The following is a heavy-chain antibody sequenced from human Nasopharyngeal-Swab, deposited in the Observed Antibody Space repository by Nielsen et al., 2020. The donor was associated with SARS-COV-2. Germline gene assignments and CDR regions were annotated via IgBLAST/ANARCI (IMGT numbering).Heavy chain of an antibody. Sequence: GGSLRLSCAASGFTFSSYEMTWVRQAPGKGLEWVSYISSSGSTIYYADSVKGRFTISRDNAKNSLYLQMNSLRAEDTAVYYCARGLGYCSGGSCYSSDGMDVWGQGTTVTVSS. CDR1: GFTFSSYE. D-gene: IGHD2-15*01. CDR3: ARGLGYCSGGSCYSSDGMDV. J-gene: IGHJ6*02. CDR2: ISSSGSTI. V-gene: IGHV3-48*03.